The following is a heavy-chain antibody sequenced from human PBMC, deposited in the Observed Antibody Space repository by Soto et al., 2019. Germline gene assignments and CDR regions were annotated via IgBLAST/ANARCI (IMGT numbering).Heavy chain of an antibody. V-gene: IGHV1-69*06. CDR3: AKVRYSSPMGYYYGMDV. CDR1: GSTFNNFA. J-gene: IGHJ6*02. Sequence: QVVLLQSGAEVKEPGSSVRVSCQVSGSTFNNFAFSWVRQAPGHGPEWMGGIVVDSNTAEYSQRFQDRVTITADTSTDTLYMELGSLTFEDTAVYYCAKVRYSSPMGYYYGMDVWGQGTTVTVSS. D-gene: IGHD6-13*01. CDR2: IVVDSNTA.